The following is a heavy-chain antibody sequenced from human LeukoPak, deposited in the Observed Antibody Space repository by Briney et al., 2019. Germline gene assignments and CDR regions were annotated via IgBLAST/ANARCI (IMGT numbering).Heavy chain of an antibody. D-gene: IGHD3-10*01. V-gene: IGHV3-53*01. CDR1: GFTVSSNY. Sequence: PGGSLRLSCAASGFTVSSNYISWVRQAPGKGLEWVSVIYSGGSTYYADSVKGRFTISRDNSKNTLYLQMNSLRAEDTAVYYCARAGDYGSGSSKVFYWGQGTLVTVSS. CDR3: ARAGDYGSGSSKVFY. CDR2: IYSGGST. J-gene: IGHJ4*02.